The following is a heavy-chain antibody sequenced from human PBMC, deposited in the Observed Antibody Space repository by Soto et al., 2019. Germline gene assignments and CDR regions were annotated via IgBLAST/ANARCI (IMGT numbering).Heavy chain of an antibody. CDR2: IIPIFGST. CDR3: ARGGLRFLDCAMDV. V-gene: IGHV1-69*12. Sequence: QVQLVQSGAEVKKPGSSVKVSCKASGGTFSSYAISWVRQAPGQGLEWMGGIIPIFGSTNYAQKFQGRVTITADESTSTAYMELRSLRSEDTAVYYCARGGLRFLDCAMDVWGQGTTVTVSS. D-gene: IGHD3-3*01. J-gene: IGHJ6*02. CDR1: GGTFSSYA.